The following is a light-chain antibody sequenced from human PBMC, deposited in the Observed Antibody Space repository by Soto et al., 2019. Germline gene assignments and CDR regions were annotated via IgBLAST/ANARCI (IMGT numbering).Light chain of an antibody. CDR2: DVS. CDR1: SSDVGAYNY. V-gene: IGLV2-11*01. Sequence: QSALTQPRSVSGSPGQSVTISCTGTSSDVGAYNYVSWYQQHPGKAPKVMIYDVSKRPSGVPDRFSGSKSGTTASLTISGLQAYDEADYYFCSYAGSYNYVFGSGTKLTVL. J-gene: IGLJ1*01. CDR3: CSYAGSYNYV.